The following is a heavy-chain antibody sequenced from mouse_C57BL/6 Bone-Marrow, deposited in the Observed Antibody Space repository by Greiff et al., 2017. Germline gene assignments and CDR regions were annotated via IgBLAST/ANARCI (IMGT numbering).Heavy chain of an antibody. J-gene: IGHJ2*01. Sequence: QVQLQQPGAELVKPGASVKMSCKASGYTFTSYWITWVKQRPGQGLEWIGDIYPTSGRTNYNEKFKSKAILTVDTSSNTAYMQISSLTSEDSAVFYWARSGTMVRSFDYWGQGPTLTVSS. V-gene: IGHV1-55*01. CDR1: GYTFTSYW. D-gene: IGHD2-1*01. CDR3: ARSGTMVRSFDY. CDR2: IYPTSGRT.